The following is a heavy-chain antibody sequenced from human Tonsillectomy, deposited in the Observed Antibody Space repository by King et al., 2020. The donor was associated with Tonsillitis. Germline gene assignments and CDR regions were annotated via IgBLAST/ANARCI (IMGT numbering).Heavy chain of an antibody. Sequence: QLVQSGGGLVQPGGSLRLSCAVSGFSFSDYSMNWVRQAPGKGLEWVAHCSFRSIWYADSVKGRFTISRDSAKKSVFLQMNTLRSEDTAVYYCARDRDWSFDYWGQGTLVTVSS. CDR2: CSFRSI. V-gene: IGHV3-48*01. CDR3: ARDRDWSFDY. D-gene: IGHD2-21*02. CDR1: GFSFSDYS. J-gene: IGHJ4*02.